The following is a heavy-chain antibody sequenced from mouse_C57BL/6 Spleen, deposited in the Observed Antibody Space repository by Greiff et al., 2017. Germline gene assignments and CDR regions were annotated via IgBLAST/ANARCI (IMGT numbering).Heavy chain of an antibody. CDR2: IDPSDSYT. CDR1: GYTFTSYW. V-gene: IGHV1-69*01. Sequence: QQPGAELVMPGASVKLSCKASGYTFTSYWMHWVKQRPGQGLEWIGEIDPSDSYTNYNQKFKGKSTLTVDKSSSTAYMQLSSLTSEDSAVYYCARGDYDYDAVYYAMDYWGEGTSVTVSS. J-gene: IGHJ4*01. CDR3: ARGDYDYDAVYYAMDY. D-gene: IGHD2-4*01.